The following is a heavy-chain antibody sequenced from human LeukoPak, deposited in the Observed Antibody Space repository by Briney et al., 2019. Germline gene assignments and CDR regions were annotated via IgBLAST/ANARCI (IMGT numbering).Heavy chain of an antibody. Sequence: GGSLRLSCAASGFTVSSIYMSWVRQAPGKGLTGVSIIYRGGSTYYADSVKGRFAVSRDNSKNTLYLQMNSLKTEDTAVYYCTTDLSRYCSSTSCYVGLHYYMDVWGKGTTVTVSS. CDR1: GFTVSSIY. CDR3: TTDLSRYCSSTSCYVGLHYYMDV. CDR2: IYRGGST. V-gene: IGHV3-53*01. D-gene: IGHD2-2*01. J-gene: IGHJ6*03.